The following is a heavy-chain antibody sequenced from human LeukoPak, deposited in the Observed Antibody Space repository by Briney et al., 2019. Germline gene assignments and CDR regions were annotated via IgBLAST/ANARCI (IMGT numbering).Heavy chain of an antibody. CDR3: ARHQCSGTRCYNFYFYGMDV. J-gene: IGHJ6*02. CDR1: GGSITSSIDY. D-gene: IGHD2-2*02. CDR2: IYYSTST. Sequence: ETLSPTCTVSGGSITSSIDYWGWVRQPPGKGLEWIATIYYSTSTQYNPSLKSRVTMSVDTSKNQFSLKLSSMTAADTAVYYCARHQCSGTRCYNFYFYGMDVWGQGTTVTVSS. V-gene: IGHV4-39*01.